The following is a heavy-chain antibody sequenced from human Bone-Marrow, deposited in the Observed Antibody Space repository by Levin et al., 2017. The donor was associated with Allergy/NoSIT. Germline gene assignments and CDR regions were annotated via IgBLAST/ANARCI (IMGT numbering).Heavy chain of an antibody. CDR2: ISYDGRHT. CDR3: ARDPSGSATYYHFDH. CDR1: GFDFRNYV. J-gene: IGHJ5*02. V-gene: IGHV3-30*14. Sequence: GESLKISCAASGFDFRNYVLHWVRQAPGKGLEWVALISYDGRHTYYAASVKGRFTISRDMSTNTLYLQMNSLRRDDSALYFCARDPSGSATYYHFDHWGLGTQVTVSS. D-gene: IGHD3-10*01.